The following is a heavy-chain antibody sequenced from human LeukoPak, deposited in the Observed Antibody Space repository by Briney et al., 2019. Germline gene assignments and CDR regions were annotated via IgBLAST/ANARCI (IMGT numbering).Heavy chain of an antibody. CDR3: AIEIVSSWYYFDY. V-gene: IGHV3-21*03. J-gene: IGHJ4*02. CDR2: ISTSSSYI. CDR1: GFTFSSYS. Sequence: PGRSLRLSCAASGFTFSSYSMNWVRQAPGTGLDWVASISTSSSYIYYANPVKGRYTLSRDKAKKSIYLQMNRLRSEDTAVYYCAIEIVSSWYYFDYWGQGTLVTVSS. D-gene: IGHD6-13*01.